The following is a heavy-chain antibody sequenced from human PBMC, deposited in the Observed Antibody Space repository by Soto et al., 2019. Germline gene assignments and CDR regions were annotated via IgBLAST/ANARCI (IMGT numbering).Heavy chain of an antibody. CDR3: VNEVAVAGDKGQFDY. CDR1: GFTFSSYA. D-gene: IGHD6-19*01. CDR2: ISSNGGST. V-gene: IGHV3-64D*09. J-gene: IGHJ4*02. Sequence: GGSLRLSCSASGFTFSSYAMHWVRQAPGKGLEYVSAISSNGGSTYYADSVKGRFTISRDNSENTLYLQMSSLRAEETAVYYCVNEVAVAGDKGQFDYWGQGTLVTVSS.